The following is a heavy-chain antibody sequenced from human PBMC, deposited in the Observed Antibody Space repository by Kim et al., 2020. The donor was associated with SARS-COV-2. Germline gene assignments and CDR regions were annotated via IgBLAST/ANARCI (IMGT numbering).Heavy chain of an antibody. CDR1: GFTFSSYA. D-gene: IGHD3-10*01. Sequence: GGSLRLSCAASGFTFSSYAMSWVRQAPGKGLEWVSAISGSGGSTYYADSVKGRFTISRDNSKNTLYLQMNSLRAEDTAVYYCAKDRYYGSGSLGGMDVWGQGTTVTVSS. V-gene: IGHV3-23*01. CDR3: AKDRYYGSGSLGGMDV. J-gene: IGHJ6*02. CDR2: ISGSGGST.